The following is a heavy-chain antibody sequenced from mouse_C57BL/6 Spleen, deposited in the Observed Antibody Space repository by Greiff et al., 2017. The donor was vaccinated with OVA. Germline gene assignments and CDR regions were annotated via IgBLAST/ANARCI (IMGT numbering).Heavy chain of an antibody. CDR3: ARLGSSEGYFDY. V-gene: IGHV1-82*01. CDR2: IYPGDGDT. CDR1: GYAFSSSW. J-gene: IGHJ2*01. D-gene: IGHD1-1*01. Sequence: QVQLQQSGPELVKPGASVKISCKASGYAFSSSWMNWVKLRPGKGLEWIGRIYPGDGDTNYNGKFKGKATLTADKSSSTAYMQLSSLTSEDSAVYFCARLGSSEGYFDYWGQGTTLTVSS.